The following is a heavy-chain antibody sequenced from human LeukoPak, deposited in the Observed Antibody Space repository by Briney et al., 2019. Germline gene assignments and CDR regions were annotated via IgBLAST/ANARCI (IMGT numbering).Heavy chain of an antibody. CDR3: ARDRDPFFASGFGSSWSHAFDI. V-gene: IGHV3-48*03. Sequence: GGSLRLSCAASGFTFSSYEMNWVRQAPGKGLEWVSYISNNGGTIYYADSVKGRFTISRDNAKNSLYLQMNTLRADDTAVFYCARDRDPFFASGFGSSWSHAFDIWGQGTMVTVSS. J-gene: IGHJ3*02. CDR2: ISNNGGTI. D-gene: IGHD6-13*01. CDR1: GFTFSSYE.